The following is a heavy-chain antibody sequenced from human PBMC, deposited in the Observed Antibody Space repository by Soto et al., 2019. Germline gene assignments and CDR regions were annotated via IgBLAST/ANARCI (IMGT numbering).Heavy chain of an antibody. Sequence: GASVKVSCKVSGSTLTELSMHWVRQAPGKGLEWMGGFDPEDGETIYAQKFQGRVTMTEDTSTDTAYMELSSLRSEDTAVYYCATQGGATVVTYYYYGMDVWGQGTTVTVSS. D-gene: IGHD4-17*01. V-gene: IGHV1-24*01. CDR1: GSTLTELS. CDR2: FDPEDGET. J-gene: IGHJ6*02. CDR3: ATQGGATVVTYYYYGMDV.